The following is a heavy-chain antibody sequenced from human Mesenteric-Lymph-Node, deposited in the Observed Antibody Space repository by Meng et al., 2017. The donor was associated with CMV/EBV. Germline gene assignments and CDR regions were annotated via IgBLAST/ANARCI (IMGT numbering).Heavy chain of an antibody. V-gene: IGHV4-61*05. J-gene: IGHJ6*02. D-gene: IGHD3-10*01. Sequence: SETLSLTCTVSGYSISSGYYWGWIRQPPGKGLEWIGYIYYSGSTNYNPSLKSRVTISVDMSKNQFSLILSSVTAADTAVYYCARGVRGVTNSSPYYYGMDVWGQGTTVTVSS. CDR2: IYYSGST. CDR1: GYSISSGYY. CDR3: ARGVRGVTNSSPYYYGMDV.